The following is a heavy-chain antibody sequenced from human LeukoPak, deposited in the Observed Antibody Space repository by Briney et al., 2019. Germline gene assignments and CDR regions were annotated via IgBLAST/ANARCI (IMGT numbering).Heavy chain of an antibody. V-gene: IGHV4-38-2*02. CDR2: IYHSGGT. D-gene: IGHD5-24*01. CDR3: ARGNIEMATITAFDI. Sequence: SETLSLTCTVSGYSIRSGYYWGWIRQPPGKGLEWIGSIYHSGGTYYNPSLKSRVTISVDTSKNQFSLKLSSVTAADTAVYYCARGNIEMATITAFDIWGQGTMVTVSS. J-gene: IGHJ3*02. CDR1: GYSIRSGYY.